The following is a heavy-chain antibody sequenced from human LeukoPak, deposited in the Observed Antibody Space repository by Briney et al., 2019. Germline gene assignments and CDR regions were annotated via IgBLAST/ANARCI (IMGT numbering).Heavy chain of an antibody. D-gene: IGHD6-13*01. V-gene: IGHV4-34*01. CDR3: ARRIAAAGTRTKYYYYYGMDV. CDR2: INHSGST. J-gene: IGHJ6*04. CDR1: GGSFSGYY. Sequence: SETLSLTCAVYGGSFSGYYWSWIRQPPGKGLEWIGEINHSGSTNYNQSLKSRVNISVDTSKNQFSLKLSSVTAADTAVYYCARRIAAAGTRTKYYYYYGMDVWGKGTTVTVSS.